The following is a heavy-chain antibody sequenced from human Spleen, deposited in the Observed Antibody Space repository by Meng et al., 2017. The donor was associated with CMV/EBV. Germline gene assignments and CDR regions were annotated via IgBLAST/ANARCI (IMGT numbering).Heavy chain of an antibody. V-gene: IGHV3-72*01. D-gene: IGHD6-19*01. J-gene: IGHJ4*02. CDR2: TRNKGNTYTT. CDR3: ARTWYSSGGDFFDY. CDR1: GFACIDHS. Sequence: GFACIDHSMDWVRQVPGKGLEWVGRTRNKGNTYTTEYAASVKGRFTLSSDNSKNSVYLQMNSLKIEDTAVYYCARTWYSSGGDFFDYWGQGTLVTVSS.